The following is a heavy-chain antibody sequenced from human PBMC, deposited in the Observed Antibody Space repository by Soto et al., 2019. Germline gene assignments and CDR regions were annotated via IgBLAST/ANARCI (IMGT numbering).Heavy chain of an antibody. CDR3: ARVRREPGVLGYWFDP. V-gene: IGHV7-4-1*01. D-gene: IGHD1-1*01. CDR1: GYTFTSYA. CDR2: INTNTGNT. J-gene: IGHJ5*02. Sequence: QVQLVQSGSELKKPGASVKVSCKASGYTFTSYAMNWVRQAPGQGLEWMGWINTNTGNTTYAQGFTGRFVLSLDTSVSTAYLQLCRLNAEDTAVYYCARVRREPGVLGYWFDPWGQGRLVTVSS.